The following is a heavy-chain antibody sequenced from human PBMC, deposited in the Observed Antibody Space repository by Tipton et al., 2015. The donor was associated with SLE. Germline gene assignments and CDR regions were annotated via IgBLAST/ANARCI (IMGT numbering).Heavy chain of an antibody. CDR1: RDSIISGSSY. J-gene: IGHJ5*02. CDR2: IFYSGST. Sequence: LRLSCTVSRDSIISGSSYWRWVRQHPGKGLEWIGYIFYSGSTYYNPSLQSRVTLSIDRSNNQFSLNVNSVTAADTAVYYCARAGAASGARWFDTWGRGTLVTVSS. D-gene: IGHD6-13*01. CDR3: ARAGAASGARWFDT. V-gene: IGHV4-31*03.